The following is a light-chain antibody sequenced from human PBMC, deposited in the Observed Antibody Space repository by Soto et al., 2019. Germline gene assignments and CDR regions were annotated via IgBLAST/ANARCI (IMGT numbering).Light chain of an antibody. CDR3: QQYHAYVT. V-gene: IGKV1-5*01. J-gene: IGKJ1*01. Sequence: DIQMTQSPSTLSASVGDRVTITCRASQSISTRLAWYQQKAGKAPKLLIYDASNLESGVPSRFSGSGSGTEFTLTISDLQPDDFATYYCQQYHAYVTFGQGTKVEI. CDR1: QSISTR. CDR2: DAS.